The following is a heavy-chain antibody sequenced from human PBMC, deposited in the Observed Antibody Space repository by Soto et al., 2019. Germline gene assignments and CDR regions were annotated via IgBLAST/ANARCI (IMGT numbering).Heavy chain of an antibody. CDR2: ISGSGDGT. CDR1: GFTFSSYA. V-gene: IGHV3-23*01. D-gene: IGHD1-26*01. CDR3: ARGGAMGVDY. Sequence: GSLRLSCAASGFTFSSYAMSWVRQAPGKGLEWVSAISGSGDGTDYADSVKGRFTISRDNSKNTLYLQMNSLTDEDTAVYYCARGGAMGVDYWGQGTLVTVSS. J-gene: IGHJ4*02.